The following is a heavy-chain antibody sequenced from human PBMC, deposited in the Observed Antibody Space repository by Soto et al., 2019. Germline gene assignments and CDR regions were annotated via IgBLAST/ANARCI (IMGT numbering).Heavy chain of an antibody. CDR2: IYYSGST. D-gene: IGHD6-13*01. V-gene: IGHV4-59*08. J-gene: IGHJ3*02. CDR3: ARREQQAKNAFDI. Sequence: SETLSLTCTVSGGSISSYYWSWIRQPPGKGLEWIGYIYYSGSTNYNPSLKSRVTISVDTSKNQFSLKLSSVTAADTAVYYCARREQQAKNAFDIWGQGTMVTVSS. CDR1: GGSISSYY.